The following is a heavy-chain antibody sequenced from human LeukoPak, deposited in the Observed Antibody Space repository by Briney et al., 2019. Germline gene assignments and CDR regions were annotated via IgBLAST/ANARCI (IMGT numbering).Heavy chain of an antibody. J-gene: IGHJ4*02. D-gene: IGHD6-19*01. CDR2: LSGSGGST. CDR3: AKDIDSGSDWSQWGMGH. Sequence: WGSLRLSCGASGFSFSSYGMSWIRQAPGKGLEWVSSLSGSGGSTHDADSVKGRFTISRDKYKNTLHLQMNSLRAEDTAIYYCAKDIDSGSDWSQWGMGHWGQGTLVTVSS. V-gene: IGHV3-23*01. CDR1: GFSFSSYG.